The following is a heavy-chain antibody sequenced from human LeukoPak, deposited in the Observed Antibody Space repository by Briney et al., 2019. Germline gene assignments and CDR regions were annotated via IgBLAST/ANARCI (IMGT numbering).Heavy chain of an antibody. CDR2: IKQDGSEK. D-gene: IGHD5-12*01. CDR1: GFTFSSYR. CDR3: AKDTGLYSGYVGYYFDY. V-gene: IGHV3-7*01. J-gene: IGHJ4*02. Sequence: GGSLRLSCAASGFTFSSYRMSWVRQAPVKGLEWVANIKQDGSEKYYADSVKGRFTISRDNSKNTLYLQMNSLRAEDTAVYYCAKDTGLYSGYVGYYFDYWGQGTLVTVSS.